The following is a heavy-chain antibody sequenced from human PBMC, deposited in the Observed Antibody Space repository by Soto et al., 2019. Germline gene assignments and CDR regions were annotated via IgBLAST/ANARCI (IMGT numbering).Heavy chain of an antibody. J-gene: IGHJ6*02. CDR2: IYSGGST. Sequence: GGSLRLSCAASGFTVSSNYMSWVRQAPRKGLEWVSVIYSGGSTYYADSVKGRFTISRDNSKNTLYLQMNSLRAEDTAVYYCARGSIFGVVATYYYGMDVWGQGTTVTVSS. CDR1: GFTVSSNY. V-gene: IGHV3-53*01. CDR3: ARGSIFGVVATYYYGMDV. D-gene: IGHD3-3*01.